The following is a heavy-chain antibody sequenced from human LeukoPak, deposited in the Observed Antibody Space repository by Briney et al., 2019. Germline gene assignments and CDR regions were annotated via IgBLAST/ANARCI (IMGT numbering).Heavy chain of an antibody. CDR3: TRNEAGDYSFDC. J-gene: IGHJ4*02. CDR1: GFTFSSYS. V-gene: IGHV3-21*01. CDR2: ISSSGSYI. D-gene: IGHD4-17*01. Sequence: VGSLRLSCAASGFTFSSYSMNWVRQAPGKGLEWVSYISSSGSYIYYGDSVQGRFTISRDNAKNSLYLQMNSLGAEDTAVYYCTRNEAGDYSFDCWGQGTLVTVSS.